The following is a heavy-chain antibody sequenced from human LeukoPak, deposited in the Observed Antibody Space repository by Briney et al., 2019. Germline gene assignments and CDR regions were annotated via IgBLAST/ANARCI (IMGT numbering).Heavy chain of an antibody. D-gene: IGHD3-22*01. CDR3: ARSIVSMIVVDRFDP. Sequence: GGSLRLSCAASGFIVSSNYMSWVRQAPGKGLEWVSVIYSGGSTYYADSVKGRFTISRDNSKSTLYIQMNSLRAEDTAVYYCARSIVSMIVVDRFDPWGQGTLVTVSS. CDR1: GFIVSSNY. J-gene: IGHJ5*02. V-gene: IGHV3-53*01. CDR2: IYSGGST.